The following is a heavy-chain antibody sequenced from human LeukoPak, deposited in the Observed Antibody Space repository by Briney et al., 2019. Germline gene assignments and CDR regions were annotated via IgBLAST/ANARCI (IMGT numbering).Heavy chain of an antibody. CDR3: ATLAGDYYYYYYVDV. CDR2: IKANVDGGTT. D-gene: IGHD2-15*01. V-gene: IGHV3-15*01. CDR1: GFTFSSYS. Sequence: GGSLRLSCAASGFTFSSYSMNWVRQVPGKGLEWVGRIKANVDGGTTDYAAPVKGRFSISRDDSRGTLYLQMNSLKNDDTGVYYCATLAGDYYYYYYVDVWGKGTTVTVSS. J-gene: IGHJ6*03.